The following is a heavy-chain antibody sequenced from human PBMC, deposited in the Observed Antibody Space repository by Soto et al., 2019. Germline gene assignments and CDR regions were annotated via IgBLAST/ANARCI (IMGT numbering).Heavy chain of an antibody. CDR1: GASISSSRYK. CDR2: IDNSGNT. Sequence: SETLSLTCTVSGASISSSRYKWGWIRQPPGKGLEWIGGIDNSGNTYYNPSLNSRVTISGDTSKNQLSLKLTSVTGADTAVYCCVSPDLSRFDYLGQGILVTVSS. D-gene: IGHD3-3*01. J-gene: IGHJ4*02. V-gene: IGHV4-39*01. CDR3: VSPDLSRFDY.